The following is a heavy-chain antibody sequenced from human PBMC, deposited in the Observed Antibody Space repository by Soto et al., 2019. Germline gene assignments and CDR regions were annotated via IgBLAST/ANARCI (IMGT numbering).Heavy chain of an antibody. D-gene: IGHD3-22*01. CDR2: IYHSGST. CDR1: GGSISSSNW. Sequence: QVQLQESGPGLVKPSGTLSLTCAVSGGSISSSNWWSWVRQPPGKGLEWIGEIYHSGSTNYNPSLKSRVTISVDKSKNQFSLKQSSVTAADTAVYYCARALNDYYDSSGYYYFDYWGQGTLVTVSS. CDR3: ARALNDYYDSSGYYYFDY. J-gene: IGHJ4*02. V-gene: IGHV4-4*02.